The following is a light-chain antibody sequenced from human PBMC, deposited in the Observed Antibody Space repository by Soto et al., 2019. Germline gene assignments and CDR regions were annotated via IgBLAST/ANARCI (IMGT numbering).Light chain of an antibody. Sequence: EFVLTQSPGTLSLSPGERATLSCRASQTVRNNYLAWYQQKPGQAPRLLIYDASSRATGIPDRFSGGGSGTDFTLTISRLEPEDFAVYYCQHFSSYPLTFGGGTKADIK. V-gene: IGKV3-20*01. CDR1: QTVRNNY. CDR2: DAS. J-gene: IGKJ4*01. CDR3: QHFSSYPLT.